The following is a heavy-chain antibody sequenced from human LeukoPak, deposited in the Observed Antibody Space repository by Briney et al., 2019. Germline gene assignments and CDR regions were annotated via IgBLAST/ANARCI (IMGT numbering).Heavy chain of an antibody. CDR3: ATDTWGYYYDSSGYY. CDR1: GFTFSSYW. V-gene: IGHV3-7*01. Sequence: GGSLRLSCAASGFTFSSYWMSWVRQAPGKGLEWVANIKQDGSEKYYVDSVKGRFTISRDNAKNSLYLQMNSLRAEDTAVYYCATDTWGYYYDSSGYYWGQGTLVTVSS. J-gene: IGHJ4*02. CDR2: IKQDGSEK. D-gene: IGHD3-22*01.